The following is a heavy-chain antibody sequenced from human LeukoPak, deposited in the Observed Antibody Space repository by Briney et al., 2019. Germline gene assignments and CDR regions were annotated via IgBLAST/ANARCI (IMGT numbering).Heavy chain of an antibody. J-gene: IGHJ4*02. V-gene: IGHV3-53*04. CDR3: ARSHCSSTSCYSRDRAFDY. CDR1: GFTFSRHG. Sequence: GGSLRLSCAASGFTFSRHGMNWVRQAPGKGLEWVSVIYSGGSTYYADSVKGRFTISRHNSKNTLYLQMNSLRAEDTAVFYWARSHCSSTSCYSRDRAFDYWGQGTLVPVSS. D-gene: IGHD2-2*01. CDR2: IYSGGST.